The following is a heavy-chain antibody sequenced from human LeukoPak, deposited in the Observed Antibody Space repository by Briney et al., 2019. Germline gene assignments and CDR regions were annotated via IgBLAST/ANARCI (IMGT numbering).Heavy chain of an antibody. Sequence: ASVKVSCKGSGYTFTGYYMHGVRQAPGQGLEWMGWINPNSGGTNYAQKFQGRVTMTRDTSISTAYMELSRLRSDDTAVYYCARALTGYYLYYYYYYMDVWGKGTTVIISS. D-gene: IGHD3-9*01. CDR3: ARALTGYYLYYYYYYMDV. CDR2: INPNSGGT. CDR1: GYTFTGYY. V-gene: IGHV1-2*02. J-gene: IGHJ6*03.